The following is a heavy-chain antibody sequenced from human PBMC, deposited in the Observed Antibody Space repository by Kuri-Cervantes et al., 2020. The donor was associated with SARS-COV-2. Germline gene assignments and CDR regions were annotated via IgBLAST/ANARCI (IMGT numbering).Heavy chain of an antibody. D-gene: IGHD2-2*01. CDR2: ISSGSNSI. CDR1: GFTFSSYA. Sequence: GGSLRLSCAASGFTFSSYAMRWVRQAPGKGLEWVSYISSGSNSIYYADSVKGRFTISRDNSKNSLYLQMNSLRVEDTAVYYCARERGVIPAGLGWFDPWGQGILVTVSS. J-gene: IGHJ5*02. CDR3: ARERGVIPAGLGWFDP. V-gene: IGHV3-48*01.